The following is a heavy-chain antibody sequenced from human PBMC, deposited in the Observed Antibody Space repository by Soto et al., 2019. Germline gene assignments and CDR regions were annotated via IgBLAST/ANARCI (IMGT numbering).Heavy chain of an antibody. D-gene: IGHD3-22*01. CDR3: ARDGRITMIVVVTAIDY. J-gene: IGHJ4*02. CDR1: GYTFTSYG. CDR2: ISAYNGNT. V-gene: IGHV1-18*01. Sequence: ASVKVSCKASGYTFTSYGISWVRQAPGQGLEWMGWISAYNGNTNYAQKLQGRVTMTTDTSTSTAYMELRSLRSDDTAVYYCARDGRITMIVVVTAIDYWGQGTLVTVSS.